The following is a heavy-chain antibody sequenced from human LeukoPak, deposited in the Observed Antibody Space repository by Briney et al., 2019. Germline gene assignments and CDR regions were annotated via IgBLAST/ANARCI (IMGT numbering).Heavy chain of an antibody. CDR3: AGAELGGYSYEEDAFDI. D-gene: IGHD5-18*01. CDR1: GGSISSGSYY. J-gene: IGHJ3*02. CDR2: IYTSGST. Sequence: SQTLSLTCTVSGGSISSGSYYWSWIRQPAGKGLEWIGRIYTSGSTNYNPSLKSRVTISVDTSKNQFSLKLSSVTAADTAVYYCAGAELGGYSYEEDAFDIWGQGTMVTVSS. V-gene: IGHV4-61*02.